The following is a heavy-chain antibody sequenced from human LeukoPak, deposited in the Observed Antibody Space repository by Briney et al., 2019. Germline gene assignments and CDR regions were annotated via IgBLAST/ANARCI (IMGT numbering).Heavy chain of an antibody. CDR2: ISGSGGST. J-gene: IGHJ5*02. CDR3: AKSGLIAAAENWFDP. Sequence: PGGSLRLSCAASGFTFSSYAMSWVRQAPGKGLEWVSAISGSGGSTYYADSVKGRFTISRDNSKNTLYLQMNSLRAEDTAVHYCAKSGLIAAAENWFDPWGQGTLVTVSS. V-gene: IGHV3-23*01. D-gene: IGHD6-13*01. CDR1: GFTFSSYA.